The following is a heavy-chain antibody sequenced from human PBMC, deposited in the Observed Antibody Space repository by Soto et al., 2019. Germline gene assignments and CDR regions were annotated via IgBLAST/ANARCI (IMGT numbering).Heavy chain of an antibody. CDR2: INHSGST. J-gene: IGHJ4*02. V-gene: IGHV4-34*01. D-gene: IGHD6-19*01. Sequence: QVQLQQWGAGLLKPSETLSLTCAVYGGSFSGYYWSWIRQPPGKGLEWIGEINHSGSTNYNPSLKSRVTISVDTSKNQFSLKLSSVTAADTAVYYCARGEGSSGWPAPFDYWGQGTLVTVSS. CDR3: ARGEGSSGWPAPFDY. CDR1: GGSFSGYY.